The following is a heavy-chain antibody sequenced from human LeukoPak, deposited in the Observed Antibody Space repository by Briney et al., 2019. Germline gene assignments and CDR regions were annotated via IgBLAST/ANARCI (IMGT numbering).Heavy chain of an antibody. CDR2: ISSDGSQK. V-gene: IGHV3-30*18. Sequence: PGGSLRLSCAASGFTFSSYAMHWVRQAPGKGLEWVAIISSDGSQKFYADSVKGRFTISRDNSKNTLYLQMDSLRAEDTAVCYCAKEMGPMVHGDYWGQGTLVTVSS. CDR1: GFTFSSYA. CDR3: AKEMGPMVHGDY. D-gene: IGHD2-8*01. J-gene: IGHJ4*02.